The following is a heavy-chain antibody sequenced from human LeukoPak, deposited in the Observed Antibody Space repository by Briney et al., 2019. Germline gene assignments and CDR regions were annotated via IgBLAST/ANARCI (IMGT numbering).Heavy chain of an antibody. D-gene: IGHD1-26*01. Sequence: GGSLRLSCVVSGVIFSSHAMSWVRQAPGKGLEWVSGISVDGGSTYYADSVKGRFTISRDNSKNSLYLQMNSLRVEDTAVYYCARSLSGSYFDYWGQGTLVTVSS. V-gene: IGHV3-23*01. CDR3: ARSLSGSYFDY. CDR2: ISVDGGST. J-gene: IGHJ4*02. CDR1: GVIFSSHA.